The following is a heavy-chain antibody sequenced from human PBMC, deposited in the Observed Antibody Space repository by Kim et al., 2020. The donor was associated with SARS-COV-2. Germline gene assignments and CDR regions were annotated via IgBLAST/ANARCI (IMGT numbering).Heavy chain of an antibody. J-gene: IGHJ6*01. V-gene: IGHV4-59*08. CDR3: AGGGIVAGPDHCYYGMDV. CDR2: IYYSGST. CDR1: GGSISSYY. D-gene: IGHD3-16*01. Sequence: SETLSLTCTVSGGSISSYYWSWIRQPPGKGLEWIGYIYYSGSTNYNPSLKSRVTISVDTSKNQFSLKMSSVTAADTAVYYCAGGGIVAGPDHCYYGMDV.